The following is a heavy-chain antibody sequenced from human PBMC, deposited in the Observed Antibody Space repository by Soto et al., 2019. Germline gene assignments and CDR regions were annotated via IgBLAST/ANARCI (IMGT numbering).Heavy chain of an antibody. Sequence: PGESLKISCKGSGYSFTSYWIGWVRQMPGKGLEWMGIIYPGGSDTRYSPSFQGQVTISADKSISTAYLQWSSLKASDTAMYYCARHTSHRSSRVYYGMDVWGQGTTVTVSS. D-gene: IGHD6-13*01. J-gene: IGHJ6*02. CDR2: IYPGGSDT. CDR1: GYSFTSYW. CDR3: ARHTSHRSSRVYYGMDV. V-gene: IGHV5-51*01.